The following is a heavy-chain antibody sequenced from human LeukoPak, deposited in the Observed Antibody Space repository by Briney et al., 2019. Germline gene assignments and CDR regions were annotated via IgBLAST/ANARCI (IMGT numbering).Heavy chain of an antibody. J-gene: IGHJ4*02. D-gene: IGHD5-18*01. CDR3: ARDGGKGYSDGSFDG. CDR2: IWYDGSNK. CDR1: GFTFSSYG. Sequence: GGSLRLSCAASGFTFSSYGMHWVRQAPGKGLEWVAVIWYDGSNKYYADSVKGRFTISRDNSKNTLYLQMNSLRAEDTAVYCCARDGGKGYSDGSFDGGGQGTLVTVSS. V-gene: IGHV3-33*01.